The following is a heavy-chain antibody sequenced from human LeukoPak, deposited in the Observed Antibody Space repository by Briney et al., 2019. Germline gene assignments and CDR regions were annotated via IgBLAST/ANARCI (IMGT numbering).Heavy chain of an antibody. D-gene: IGHD6-19*01. CDR1: GFTFSSYE. V-gene: IGHV3-48*03. Sequence: GGSLRLSCAASGFTFSSYEMNWVRQAPGKGREWVSYISSSGSTIYYADSVKGRFTISRDNAKNSLYLQMNSLRDEHTAVYYCARGQWLAFDYWGQGTLVTVSS. J-gene: IGHJ4*02. CDR2: ISSSGSTI. CDR3: ARGQWLAFDY.